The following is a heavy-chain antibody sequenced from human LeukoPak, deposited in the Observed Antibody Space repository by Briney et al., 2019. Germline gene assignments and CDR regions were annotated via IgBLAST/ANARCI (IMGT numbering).Heavy chain of an antibody. CDR1: GFTFSSYA. CDR3: ARGDTIFGVVTQNFDY. Sequence: QPGGSLRLSCAASGFTFSSYAMSWVRQAPGKGLEWVSYISSSGSTIHYADSVKGRFTISRDNAKNSLYLQMNSLRAEDTAVYYCARGDTIFGVVTQNFDYWGQGTLVTVSS. D-gene: IGHD3-3*01. J-gene: IGHJ4*02. CDR2: ISSSGSTI. V-gene: IGHV3-48*04.